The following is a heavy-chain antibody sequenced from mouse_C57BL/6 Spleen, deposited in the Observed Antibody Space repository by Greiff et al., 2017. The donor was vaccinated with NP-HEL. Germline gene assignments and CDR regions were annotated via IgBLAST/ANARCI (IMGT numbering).Heavy chain of an antibody. CDR2: INPNNGGT. V-gene: IGHV1-26*01. Sequence: EVQLQQSGPELVKPGASVKISCKASGYTFTDYYMNWVKQSHGKSLEWIGDINPNNGGTSYNQKFKGKATLTVDKSSSTAYMELRSLTSEDSAVYYCAREGIFAYWGQGTLVTVSA. D-gene: IGHD3-3*01. CDR3: AREGIFAY. CDR1: GYTFTDYY. J-gene: IGHJ3*01.